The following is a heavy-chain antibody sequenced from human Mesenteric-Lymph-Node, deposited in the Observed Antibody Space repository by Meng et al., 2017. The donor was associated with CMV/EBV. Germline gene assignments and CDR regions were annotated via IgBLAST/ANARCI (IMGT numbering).Heavy chain of an antibody. J-gene: IGHJ3*02. D-gene: IGHD6-19*01. CDR2: IYYSGST. V-gene: IGHV4-59*11. CDR3: AREPSYSSGPTGGAFDI. Sequence: GSLRLSCTVSGGSISSHYWSWIRLPPGKRLEWIGYIYYSGSTYYNPSLKSRVTISVDTSKNQFSLKLTFVTAADTAVYYCAREPSYSSGPTGGAFDIWGQGTMVTVSS. CDR1: GGSISSHY.